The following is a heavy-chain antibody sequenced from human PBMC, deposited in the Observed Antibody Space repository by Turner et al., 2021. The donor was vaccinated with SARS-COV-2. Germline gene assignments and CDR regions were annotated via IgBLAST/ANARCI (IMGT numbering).Heavy chain of an antibody. D-gene: IGHD3-3*01. Sequence: YIYYRGSTNYKPTLKSGVTKSVDTSKNQFSLTLRSVTAEDTDVYYCARELRFNWLDSWGQGTLVTVSS. V-gene: IGHV4-59*01. CDR2: IYYRGST. J-gene: IGHJ5*01. CDR3: ARELRFNWLDS.